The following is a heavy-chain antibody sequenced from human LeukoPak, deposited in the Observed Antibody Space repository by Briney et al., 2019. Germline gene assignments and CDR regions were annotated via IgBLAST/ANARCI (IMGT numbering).Heavy chain of an antibody. CDR1: GFTFGDYA. CDR3: TRIPITIFGVVITGGAFDI. J-gene: IGHJ3*02. Sequence: GGSLRLSCTASGFTFGDYAMSWVRQAPGKGLEWVGFIRSKTYGGTTEYAASVKGRFTISRDDSKSIAYLQMNSLKTEDTAVYYCTRIPITIFGVVITGGAFDIWGQGTMVTVSS. D-gene: IGHD3-3*01. V-gene: IGHV3-49*04. CDR2: IRSKTYGGTT.